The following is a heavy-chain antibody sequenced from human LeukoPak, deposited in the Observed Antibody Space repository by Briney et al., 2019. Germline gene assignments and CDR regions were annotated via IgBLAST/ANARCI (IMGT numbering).Heavy chain of an antibody. CDR1: GGSFSGYY. V-gene: IGHV4-34*01. Sequence: KPSETLSLTCAVYGGSFSGYYWSWIRQPPGKGLEWIGEINHSGSTNYNPSLKSRVTISVDTSKNQFSLNLTSVTAADQAVYYCARRSFSYYGMDVWGQGTTVTVSS. CDR2: INHSGST. J-gene: IGHJ6*02. CDR3: ARRSFSYYGMDV.